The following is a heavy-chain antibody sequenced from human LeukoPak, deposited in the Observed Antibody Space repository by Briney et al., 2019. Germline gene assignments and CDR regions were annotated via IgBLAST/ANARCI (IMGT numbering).Heavy chain of an antibody. Sequence: PGGSLRLACAASAFTFSSYSRNWVRQAPGKGLNGVSTTSSSSSYIYYADSVKGRFTLSRDNAKNSLYLQMKGLRAEDTAVYYCASAGVLLWFGDGASGNWFDPWGQGTLVTVSS. CDR1: AFTFSSYS. J-gene: IGHJ5*02. CDR3: ASAGVLLWFGDGASGNWFDP. V-gene: IGHV3-21*01. CDR2: TSSSSSYI. D-gene: IGHD3-10*01.